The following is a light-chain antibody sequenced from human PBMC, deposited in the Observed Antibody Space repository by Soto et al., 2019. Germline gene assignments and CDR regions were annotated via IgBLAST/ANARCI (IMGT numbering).Light chain of an antibody. V-gene: IGLV2-23*01. CDR2: EGS. CDR3: CSYAGSSTVV. J-gene: IGLJ2*01. CDR1: SSDVGSYNH. Sequence: QSALTQPASVSGSPGQSITISCTGTSSDVGSYNHVSWYQQHPGKAPKLVIYEGSKRPSGVSNRFSGSKSGNTASLTISGLQAEVEADYYCCSYAGSSTVVFGGGTKLTVL.